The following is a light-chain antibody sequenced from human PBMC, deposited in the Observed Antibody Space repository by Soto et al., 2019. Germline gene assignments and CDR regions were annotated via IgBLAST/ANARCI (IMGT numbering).Light chain of an antibody. V-gene: IGKV1-39*01. Sequence: DIQMTQSPSSLSASVGDRVTITCRASQSISSYLNWYQQKPGKAPKLLIYAASSLQGGVPSRFSGSGSGTDFTLTISSLQPEDFETYYCQQSYSTPQTFGQGTKVDIK. CDR2: AAS. CDR3: QQSYSTPQT. CDR1: QSISSY. J-gene: IGKJ1*01.